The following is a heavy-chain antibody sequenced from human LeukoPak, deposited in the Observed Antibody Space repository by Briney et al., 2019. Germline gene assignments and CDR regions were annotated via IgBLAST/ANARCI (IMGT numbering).Heavy chain of an antibody. D-gene: IGHD3-9*01. J-gene: IGHJ5*02. Sequence: ASVKVSCKASGYTFTCYYMHWVRQAPGQGLEWMGWVTSYNGDTNYAQKFQGRVTMSTDTSTSTAYMELRSLRFDDTAIYYCAKDWHILTGRNCFDPWGQGTLVTVSS. V-gene: IGHV1-18*04. CDR3: AKDWHILTGRNCFDP. CDR2: VTSYNGDT. CDR1: GYTFTCYY.